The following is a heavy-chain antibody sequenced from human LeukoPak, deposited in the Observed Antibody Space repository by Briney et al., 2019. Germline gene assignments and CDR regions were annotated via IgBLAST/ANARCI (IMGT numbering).Heavy chain of an antibody. CDR3: ARESAVGFYEYYFDY. Sequence: PGGSLRLSCAASGFTVSSNYMSWVRQAPGKGLEWVSVIYSGGSTYYADSVKGRFTISRDNSKNTLYLQMNSLRAEDTAVYYCARESAVGFYEYYFDYWGQGTLVTVSS. CDR1: GFTVSSNY. D-gene: IGHD5/OR15-5a*01. J-gene: IGHJ4*02. CDR2: IYSGGST. V-gene: IGHV3-66*01.